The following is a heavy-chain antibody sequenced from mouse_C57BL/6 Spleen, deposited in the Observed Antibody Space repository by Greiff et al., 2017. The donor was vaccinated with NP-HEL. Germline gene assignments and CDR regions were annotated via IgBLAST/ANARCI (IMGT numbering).Heavy chain of an antibody. Sequence: DVMLVESGGGLVKPGGSLKLSCAASGFTFSDYGMHWVRQAPEKGLEWVAYISSGSSTIYYADTVKGRFTISRDNAKNTLFLQMTSLRSEDTAMYYCARGVVAPLFDYWGQGTTLTVSS. V-gene: IGHV5-17*01. D-gene: IGHD1-1*01. J-gene: IGHJ2*01. CDR2: ISSGSSTI. CDR1: GFTFSDYG. CDR3: ARGVVAPLFDY.